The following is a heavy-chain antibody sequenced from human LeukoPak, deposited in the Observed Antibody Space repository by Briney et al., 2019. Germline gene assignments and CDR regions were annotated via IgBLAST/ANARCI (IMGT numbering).Heavy chain of an antibody. J-gene: IGHJ5*02. CDR1: GDSINAYY. CDR2: IYYSGST. CDR3: ARALTTLRVNWFDP. D-gene: IGHD4-11*01. V-gene: IGHV4-59*08. Sequence: SETLSLTCSVSGDSINAYYWSWIRQPPGKGLEWIGYIYYSGSTDYNPSLKGRVIISVDTSKNQFSLKLSSVTAADTAMYYCARALTTLRVNWFDPWGQGTLVTVSS.